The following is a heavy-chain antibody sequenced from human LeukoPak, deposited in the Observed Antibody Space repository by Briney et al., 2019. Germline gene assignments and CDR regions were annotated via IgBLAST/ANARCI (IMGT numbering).Heavy chain of an antibody. Sequence: SVKVSCKASGGTFSSYAISWVRQAPGQGLEWMGRIIPILGIANYAQKFQGRVTITADKSTGTAYMELSSLRSEDTAVYYCARWGIAAAGTGYYYYGMDVWGQGTTVTVSS. D-gene: IGHD6-13*01. J-gene: IGHJ6*02. CDR1: GGTFSSYA. V-gene: IGHV1-69*04. CDR2: IIPILGIA. CDR3: ARWGIAAAGTGYYYYGMDV.